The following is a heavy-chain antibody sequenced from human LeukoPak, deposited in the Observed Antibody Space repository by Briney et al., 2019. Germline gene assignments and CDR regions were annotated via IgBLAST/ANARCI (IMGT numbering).Heavy chain of an antibody. J-gene: IGHJ3*02. V-gene: IGHV1-46*01. D-gene: IGHD7-27*01. CDR3: ARGPSYWGLRARIKAAFDI. CDR2: INPSGGST. Sequence: ASVKVSCKASGYTFTSYYMHWVRQAPGQGLEWMGIINPSGGSTSYAQKFQGRVTMTRDMSTSTVYMELSSLRSEDTAVYYCARGPSYWGLRARIKAAFDIWGQGTMVTVSS. CDR1: GYTFTSYY.